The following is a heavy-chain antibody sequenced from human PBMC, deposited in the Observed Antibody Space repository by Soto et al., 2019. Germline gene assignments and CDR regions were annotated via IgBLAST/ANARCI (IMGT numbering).Heavy chain of an antibody. CDR2: INSDGSST. V-gene: IGHV3-74*01. J-gene: IGHJ6*03. Sequence: PGGSLRLSCAASGFTFSSYWMHWVRQAPGKGLVWVSRINSDGSSTSYADSVKGRFTISRDNAKNTLYLQMNSLRAEDTAVYYYATGFDYIYYYYYMDVWGKGTTVTVSS. D-gene: IGHD4-4*01. CDR1: GFTFSSYW. CDR3: ATGFDYIYYYYYMDV.